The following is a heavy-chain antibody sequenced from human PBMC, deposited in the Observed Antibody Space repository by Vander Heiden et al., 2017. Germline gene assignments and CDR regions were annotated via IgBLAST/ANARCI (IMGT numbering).Heavy chain of an antibody. CDR2: ISYDGSNK. CDR3: ARDTMVRGLLMEEGYYFDY. J-gene: IGHJ4*02. CDR1: GFTFSSYA. Sequence: LRLSCAASGFTFSSYAMHWVRQAPGKGREWVAVISYDGSNKYYADSVKGRFTISRDNSKNTLYLQMNSLRAEDTAVYYCARDTMVRGLLMEEGYYFDYWGQGTLVTVSS. D-gene: IGHD3-10*01. V-gene: IGHV3-30-3*01.